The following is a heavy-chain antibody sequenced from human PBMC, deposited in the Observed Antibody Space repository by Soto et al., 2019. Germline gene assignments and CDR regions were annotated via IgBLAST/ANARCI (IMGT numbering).Heavy chain of an antibody. J-gene: IGHJ4*02. Sequence: QVPLVQSGAEVKKPGASVKVSCKASGYIFTSYDINWVRQATGQRLEWMGWMNPNSGNAGSVQKFQGRVTMTRNTSIGTAYMELSSLRSEDTAVYYCARSQRGYSFAESWGQGTLVSVSS. D-gene: IGHD5-18*01. CDR1: GYIFTSYD. V-gene: IGHV1-8*02. CDR3: ARSQRGYSFAES. CDR2: MNPNSGNA.